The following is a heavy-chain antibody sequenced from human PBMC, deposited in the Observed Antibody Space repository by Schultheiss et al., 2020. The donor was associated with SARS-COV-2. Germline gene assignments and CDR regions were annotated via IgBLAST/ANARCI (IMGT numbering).Heavy chain of an antibody. Sequence: GGSLRLSCAASGFTFSSYWMHWVRQAPGKGLVWVSRINSDGSSTSYADSVKGRFTISRDNAKNSLYLQMNSLRAEDTAVYYCASFGDSVWGGYSMIEWGQGTLVTVYS. CDR1: GFTFSSYW. D-gene: IGHD3-16*01. J-gene: IGHJ4*02. CDR2: INSDGSST. V-gene: IGHV3-74*01. CDR3: ASFGDSVWGGYSMIE.